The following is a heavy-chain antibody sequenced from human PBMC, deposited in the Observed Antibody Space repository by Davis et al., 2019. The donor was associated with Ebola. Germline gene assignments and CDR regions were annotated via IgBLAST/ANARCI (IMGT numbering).Heavy chain of an antibody. CDR3: ARELGTARAGD. V-gene: IGHV1-8*01. D-gene: IGHD5-18*01. J-gene: IGHJ4*02. CDR2: MNPNSGNT. Sequence: ASVKVSCKASEYSFTSYDINWVRQATGQGLEWMGWMNPNSGNTGYAQKFQGRVTMTRNTSITTAYMEVSSLRSEDTAVYYCARELGTARAGDWGQGTLVTVSS. CDR1: EYSFTSYD.